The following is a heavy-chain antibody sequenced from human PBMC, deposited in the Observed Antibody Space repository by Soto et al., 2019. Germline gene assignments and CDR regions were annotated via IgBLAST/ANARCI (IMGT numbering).Heavy chain of an antibody. J-gene: IGHJ4*02. CDR2: ISSTGKYT. D-gene: IGHD2-8*01. Sequence: GGSLRLSCAASGFTFIDYCMSWIRQAPGMGLEWVSYISSTGKYTNYADSVKGRFTISRDNAKNSLYLEMNSLRAEDTAVYYCARDSTGWRAVYDYWGQGNLLTVSS. CDR1: GFTFIDYC. V-gene: IGHV3-11*05. CDR3: ARDSTGWRAVYDY.